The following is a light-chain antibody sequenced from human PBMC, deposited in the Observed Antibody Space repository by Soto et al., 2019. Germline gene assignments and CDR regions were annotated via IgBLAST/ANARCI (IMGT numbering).Light chain of an antibody. J-gene: IGLJ3*02. V-gene: IGLV1-40*01. Sequence: QSVLTQPPSVSGAPGQRVTISCTGSSSNIGADYDVHWYQQLPGAAPKLLIRANTHRPSGVPDRFSASKSGTSASLAITGLQADDEADYYCQSYDSRLRGSVFGGGTKLTVL. CDR2: ANT. CDR1: SSNIGADYD. CDR3: QSYDSRLRGSV.